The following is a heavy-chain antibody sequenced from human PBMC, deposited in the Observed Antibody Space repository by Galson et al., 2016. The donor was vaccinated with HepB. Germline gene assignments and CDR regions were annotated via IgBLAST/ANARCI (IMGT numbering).Heavy chain of an antibody. CDR3: AAVAAVGYFWGSYRHFDT. CDR1: GLTFSSYG. Sequence: SLRLSCAASGLTFSSYGMHWVRQVPGKGLEWVATISTDGNDQYYADSVKGRFTISRDNSMNTLYLQMNSLGAEDTAVYYCAAVAAVGYFWGSYRHFDTGAREPWSPSPQ. D-gene: IGHD3-16*02. J-gene: IGHJ4*02. V-gene: IGHV3-30*03. CDR2: ISTDGNDQ.